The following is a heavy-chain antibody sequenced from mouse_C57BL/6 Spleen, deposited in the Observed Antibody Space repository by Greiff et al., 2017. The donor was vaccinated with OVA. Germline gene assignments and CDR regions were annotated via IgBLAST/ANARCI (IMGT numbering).Heavy chain of an antibody. V-gene: IGHV1-19*01. D-gene: IGHD1-1*01. Sequence: EVQLQQSGPVLVKPGASVKMSCKASGYTFTDYYMNWVKQSHGKSLEWIGVINPYNGGTSYNQKFKGKATLTVDKSSSTAYMELNSLTSGDSAFYDCARYTTVVATDAMDYWGQGTSVTVSS. CDR2: INPYNGGT. CDR3: ARYTTVVATDAMDY. CDR1: GYTFTDYY. J-gene: IGHJ4*01.